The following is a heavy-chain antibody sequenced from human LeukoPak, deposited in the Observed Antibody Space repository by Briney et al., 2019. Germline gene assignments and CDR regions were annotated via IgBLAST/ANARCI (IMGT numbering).Heavy chain of an antibody. CDR1: GGSFSGYY. CDR3: ARRLTGTTHALDP. D-gene: IGHD1-7*01. V-gene: IGHV4-34*01. CDR2: INHSGST. Sequence: NPSETLSLTCAVYGGSFSGYYWSWIRQPPGQGLEWIGEINHSGSTNYNPSLKSRVTISVDTSKNQFSLKLSSVTAADTAVYYCARRLTGTTHALDPWGQGTLVTVSS. J-gene: IGHJ5*02.